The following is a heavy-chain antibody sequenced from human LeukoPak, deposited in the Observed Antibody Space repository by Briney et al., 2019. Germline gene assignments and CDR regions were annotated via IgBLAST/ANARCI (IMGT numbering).Heavy chain of an antibody. V-gene: IGHV3-9*01. Sequence: GGSLRLSCAASGITFDDYAMHWVRQVPGKGLEWVSGISWNSDSIGYADSVKGRFTISRDNAKNSLYLQMNSLRAEDTALYYCAKGRDSGYDCSFDYWGQGTLVTVSS. D-gene: IGHD5-12*01. CDR1: GITFDDYA. CDR3: AKGRDSGYDCSFDY. J-gene: IGHJ4*02. CDR2: ISWNSDSI.